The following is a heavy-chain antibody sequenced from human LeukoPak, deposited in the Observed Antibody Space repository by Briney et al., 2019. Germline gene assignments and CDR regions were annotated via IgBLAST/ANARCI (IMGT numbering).Heavy chain of an antibody. V-gene: IGHV3-23*01. J-gene: IGHJ4*02. D-gene: IGHD5-12*01. CDR3: ASQTSGYSGYSSHY. Sequence: GSLRLSCAASGFTSSSYAMSWVRQAPGKGLDWVSAISASGGSTSYADSVKGRFTISRDNSKNTLYLQMNSLRAVDTAVYYCASQTSGYSGYSSHYWGQGTLVTVSS. CDR1: GFTSSSYA. CDR2: ISASGGST.